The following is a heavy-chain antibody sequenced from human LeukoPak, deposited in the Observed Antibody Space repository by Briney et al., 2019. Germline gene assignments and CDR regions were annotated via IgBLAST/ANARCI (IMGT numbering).Heavy chain of an antibody. V-gene: IGHV3-48*01. CDR1: GFTFSSYS. D-gene: IGHD6-6*01. CDR3: ASQYSSSYY. CDR2: ISSSSTI. J-gene: IGHJ4*02. Sequence: QPGRSLRLSCAASGFTFSSYSMNWVRQAPGKGLEWVSYISSSSTIYYADSVKGRFTISRDNAKNSLYLQMNSLRAEDTAVYYCASQYSSSYYWGQGTLVTVSS.